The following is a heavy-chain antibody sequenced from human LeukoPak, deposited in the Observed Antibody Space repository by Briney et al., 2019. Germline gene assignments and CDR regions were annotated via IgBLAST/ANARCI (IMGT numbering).Heavy chain of an antibody. J-gene: IGHJ2*01. CDR3: ARGPSKRYFDL. CDR1: GGSISSYY. Sequence: SETLSLTCTVSGGSISSYYWSWIRQPPGKGLEWIGYIYNSGSTDYSPSLKNRVTMSVDTSKNKFSLNLRYVTAADTAVYYCARGPSKRYFDLWGRGTLVTVSS. V-gene: IGHV4-59*01. CDR2: IYNSGST. D-gene: IGHD4-11*01.